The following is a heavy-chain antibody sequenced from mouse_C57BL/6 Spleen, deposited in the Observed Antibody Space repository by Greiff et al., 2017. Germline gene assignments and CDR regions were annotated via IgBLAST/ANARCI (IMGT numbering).Heavy chain of an antibody. V-gene: IGHV14-4*01. Sequence: VQLQQSGAELVRPGASVKLSCTASGFNIKDDYMHWVKQRPEQGLEWIGWIDPENGDTEYASKFQGKATITADTSSNTAYLQRRSLTSEDTAVYYCTELTGTYFDYWGQGTTLTVSS. D-gene: IGHD4-1*01. CDR2: IDPENGDT. J-gene: IGHJ2*01. CDR3: TELTGTYFDY. CDR1: GFNIKDDY.